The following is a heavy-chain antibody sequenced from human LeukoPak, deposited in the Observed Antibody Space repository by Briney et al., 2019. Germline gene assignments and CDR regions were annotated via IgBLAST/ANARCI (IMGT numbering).Heavy chain of an antibody. J-gene: IGHJ4*02. D-gene: IGHD3-3*01. CDR3: AGGVVIIPDY. Sequence: GGSLRLSCAASGFTFSSYAMHWVRQAPGKGLEWVAVISYDGNNKYYADSVKGRFTISRDNSKNTVYLQMNSLRPEDTAVYYCAGGVVIIPDYWGQGTLVTVSS. CDR2: ISYDGNNK. V-gene: IGHV3-30-3*01. CDR1: GFTFSSYA.